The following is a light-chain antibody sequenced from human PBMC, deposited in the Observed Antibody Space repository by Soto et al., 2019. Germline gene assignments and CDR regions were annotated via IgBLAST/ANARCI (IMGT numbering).Light chain of an antibody. V-gene: IGLV2-14*01. CDR2: DVR. J-gene: IGLJ1*01. CDR3: TSYTSSSTLYV. Sequence: QSVLNQPASVSGSPGQSITISCTGTSSDVGGYNYVSWYQQHPGKAPKLMIYDVRNRASGASNRFSGSKSGNTASLTISGLQAEDEADYYCTSYTSSSTLYVLGTGTKVTVL. CDR1: SSDVGGYNY.